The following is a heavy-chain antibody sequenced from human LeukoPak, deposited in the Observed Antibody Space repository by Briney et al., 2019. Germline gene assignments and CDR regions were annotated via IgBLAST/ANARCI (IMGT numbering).Heavy chain of an antibody. CDR3: ARVVYCSGTSCYGFDY. J-gene: IGHJ4*02. V-gene: IGHV3-72*01. D-gene: IGHD2-2*01. Sequence: PGGSLRLSCAASGFTFSDHYVDWVRRAPGKGLEWVGRSRNKANTYSTDYAASVKGRFTISRDESKNSLYLQMNSLKTEDTAVYFCARVVYCSGTSCYGFDYWGQGTLVTVSS. CDR1: GFTFSDHY. CDR2: SRNKANTYST.